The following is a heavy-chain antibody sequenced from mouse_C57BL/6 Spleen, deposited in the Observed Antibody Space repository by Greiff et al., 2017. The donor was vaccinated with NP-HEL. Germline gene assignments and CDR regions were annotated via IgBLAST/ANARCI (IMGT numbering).Heavy chain of an antibody. V-gene: IGHV1-26*01. D-gene: IGHD2-4*01. J-gene: IGHJ4*01. CDR1: GYTFTDYY. CDR3: ASPHIYYDYLYAMDY. Sequence: EVQLQQSGPELVKPGASVKISCKASGYTFTDYYMNWVKQSHGKSLEWIGDINPNNGGTSYNQKFKGKATLTVDKSSSTAYMELRSLTSEDSAVYYCASPHIYYDYLYAMDYWGQGTSVTVSS. CDR2: INPNNGGT.